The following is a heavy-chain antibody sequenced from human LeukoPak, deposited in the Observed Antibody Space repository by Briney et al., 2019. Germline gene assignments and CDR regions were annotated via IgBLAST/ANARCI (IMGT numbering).Heavy chain of an antibody. Sequence: GESLKISCKGSGYRFTDYWIGWVRQMPGKGLEWMGIIYPGDSDTRYSPSFQGQVTISADKSINTAHLQWSSPKASDTAMYYCARGAAGTTPDYYYFGLDVWGQGTTVRVSS. CDR2: IYPGDSDT. CDR3: ARGAAGTTPDYYYFGLDV. CDR1: GYRFTDYW. J-gene: IGHJ6*02. V-gene: IGHV5-51*01. D-gene: IGHD1-7*01.